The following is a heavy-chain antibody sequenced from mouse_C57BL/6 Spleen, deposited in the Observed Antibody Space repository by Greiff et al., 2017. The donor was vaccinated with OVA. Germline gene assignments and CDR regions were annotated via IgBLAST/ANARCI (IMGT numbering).Heavy chain of an antibody. D-gene: IGHD3-2*02. CDR3: ARPAQATHFDN. V-gene: IGHV1-26*01. CDR1: GYTFTDYY. CDR2: INPNNGGT. J-gene: IGHJ2*01. Sequence: EVQLQQSGPELVKPGASVKISCKASGYTFTDYYMNWVKQSHGKSLEWIGDINPNNGGTSYNQKFKGKATLTVDKSSSTAYMELRSLTSEDSAVYYCARPAQATHFDNWGKGTTLTVSS.